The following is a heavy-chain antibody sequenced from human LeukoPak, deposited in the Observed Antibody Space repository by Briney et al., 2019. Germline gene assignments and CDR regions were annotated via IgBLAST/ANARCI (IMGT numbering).Heavy chain of an antibody. J-gene: IGHJ4*02. D-gene: IGHD6-13*01. Sequence: SVTLSLTCTVSGGSISSYYWSWIRQPPGKGLEWIGYIYYSGSTNYNPSLKSRVTISVDTSKNQFSLKLSSVTAADTAVYYCARHRAAAGSDYWGQGTLVTVSS. V-gene: IGHV4-59*08. CDR2: IYYSGST. CDR1: GGSISSYY. CDR3: ARHRAAAGSDY.